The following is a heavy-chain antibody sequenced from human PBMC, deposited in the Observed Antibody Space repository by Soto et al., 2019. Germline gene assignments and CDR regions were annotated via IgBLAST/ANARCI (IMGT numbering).Heavy chain of an antibody. V-gene: IGHV1-3*01. CDR1: GYTFTSYA. Sequence: ASVKVSCKASGYTFTSYAMHWVRQAPGQRLEWMGWINAGNGNTKYSQKFQGRVTITRDTSASTAYMELSSLRSEDTAVYYCARAAGVTIFGVVTDAPSKYYMDVWGKGTTVTVSS. CDR3: ARAAGVTIFGVVTDAPSKYYMDV. D-gene: IGHD3-3*01. CDR2: INAGNGNT. J-gene: IGHJ6*03.